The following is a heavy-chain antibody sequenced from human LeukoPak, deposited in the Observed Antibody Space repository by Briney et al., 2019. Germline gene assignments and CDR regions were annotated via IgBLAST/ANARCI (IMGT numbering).Heavy chain of an antibody. D-gene: IGHD1-14*01. CDR1: GGSISSYY. CDR3: ARERIPGYFDY. CDR2: IYYSGST. V-gene: IGHV4-59*12. Sequence: SETLSLTCTVSGGSISSYYWSWIRQPPGKGLEWIGYIYYSGSTNYNPSLKSRVTISVDTSKNQFSLKLSSVTAADTAVYYCARERIPGYFDYWGQGTLVTVSS. J-gene: IGHJ4*02.